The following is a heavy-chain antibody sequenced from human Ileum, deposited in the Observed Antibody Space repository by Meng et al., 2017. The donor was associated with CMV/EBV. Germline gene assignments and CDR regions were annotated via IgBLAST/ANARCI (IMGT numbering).Heavy chain of an antibody. J-gene: IGHJ4*02. CDR1: ADSLSTGDYY. V-gene: IGHV4-30-4*01. CDR3: VRVGGGWYFDY. Sequence: VRVQESGPGLLKSSRLLSLIYTVSADSLSTGDYYCSWIRRPPGKGTVLIGYISYRGRTLYKRSLKSPVIISLDKSKNTFYVRLGSVTAADTAIYFCVRVGGGWYFDYWGQGTLVTVSS. D-gene: IGHD6-19*01. CDR2: ISYRGRT.